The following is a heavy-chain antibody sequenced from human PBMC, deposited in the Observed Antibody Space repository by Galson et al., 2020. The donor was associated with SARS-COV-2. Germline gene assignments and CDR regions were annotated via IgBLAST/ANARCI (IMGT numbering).Heavy chain of an antibody. V-gene: IGHV4-61*01. CDR2: IYYSGST. D-gene: IGHD3-3*01. J-gene: IGHJ6*02. Sequence: SETLSLTCTVSGGSISSGSYYWSWIRQPPGKGLEWIGYIYYSGSTNYNPSLKSRVTISVDTSKNQFSLKLSSVTAADTAVYYCAGSQGTLDLYGMDVWGQGTTGTVFS. CDR3: AGSQGTLDLYGMDV. CDR1: GGSISSGSYY.